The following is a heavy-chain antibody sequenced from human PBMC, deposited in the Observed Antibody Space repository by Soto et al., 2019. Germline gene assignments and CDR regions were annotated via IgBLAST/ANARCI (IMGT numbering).Heavy chain of an antibody. CDR2: ISYDGSNK. CDR3: ARVGPPYYDFWSGYYMDLYYGMDV. Sequence: QVQLVESGGGVVQPGRSLRLSCAASGFTFSSYAMHWVRQAPGKGLEWVAVISYDGSNKYYADSVKGRFTISRDNSKNTLYLQMNSLRAEDTAVYYCARVGPPYYDFWSGYYMDLYYGMDVWGQGTTVTVSS. D-gene: IGHD3-3*01. CDR1: GFTFSSYA. V-gene: IGHV3-30-3*01. J-gene: IGHJ6*02.